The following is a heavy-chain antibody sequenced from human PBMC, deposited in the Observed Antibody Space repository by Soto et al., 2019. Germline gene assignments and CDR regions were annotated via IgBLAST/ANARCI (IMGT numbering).Heavy chain of an antibody. J-gene: IGHJ4*02. CDR2: ISYDGSNK. CDR1: GFTFSSYV. CDR3: ARPIPCSGGRCYPP. V-gene: IGHV3-30-3*01. D-gene: IGHD2-15*01. Sequence: QVQLVESGGGVVQPGRSLRLSCAASGFTFSSYVMHWVRQAPGKGLEWVAVISYDGSNKYYADTVQARFTIARDNSKNPLYLQMNSLRAADTAVYYCARPIPCSGGRCYPPGGQGTLVTVSS.